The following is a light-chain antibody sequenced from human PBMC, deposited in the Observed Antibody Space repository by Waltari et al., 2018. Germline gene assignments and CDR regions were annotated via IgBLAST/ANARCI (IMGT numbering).Light chain of an antibody. Sequence: DIQINQSPSSLSASVGDRVTITCQASHDITHYLHWYQQKPGKAPKLLIYDASNLETGVPSRFSGSGSGTYFTLTISSLQPEDVATYYCQQCDNFPVTFGQGTRLEIK. J-gene: IGKJ5*01. CDR2: DAS. V-gene: IGKV1-33*01. CDR3: QQCDNFPVT. CDR1: HDITHY.